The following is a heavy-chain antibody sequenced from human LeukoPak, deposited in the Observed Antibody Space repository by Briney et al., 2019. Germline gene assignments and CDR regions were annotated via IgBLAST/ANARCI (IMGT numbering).Heavy chain of an antibody. J-gene: IGHJ4*02. CDR2: IYYSGST. Sequence: PSETLSLTCTVSGGSISSYYWSWIRQPPGKGPEWIGYIYYSGSTNYNPSLKSRVTISVDTSKNQFSLKLSSVTAADTAVYYCASTPPWYDFWSGYYAYWGQGTLVTVSS. CDR1: GGSISSYY. V-gene: IGHV4-59*01. D-gene: IGHD3-3*01. CDR3: ASTPPWYDFWSGYYAY.